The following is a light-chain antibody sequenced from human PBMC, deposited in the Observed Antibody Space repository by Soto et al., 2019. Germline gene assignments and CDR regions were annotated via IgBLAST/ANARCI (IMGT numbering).Light chain of an antibody. CDR2: EVT. V-gene: IGLV2-8*01. CDR3: SSYAGSNNFEV. CDR1: SSDVGAYDY. Sequence: QSALTQPPSASGSPGQSVTISCTGTSSDVGAYDYVSWYQRHPGKAPKLMIFEVTKRPSGVPDRFSGSKSGNTASLTVSGLQAEDEADYYCSSYAGSNNFEVFGGGTKLTVL. J-gene: IGLJ2*01.